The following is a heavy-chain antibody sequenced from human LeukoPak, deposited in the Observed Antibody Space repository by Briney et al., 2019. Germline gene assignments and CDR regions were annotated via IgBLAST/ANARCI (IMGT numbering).Heavy chain of an antibody. V-gene: IGHV4-4*07. CDR2: IYTSGST. CDR3: AGDLGAYYDSGGYFDY. CDR1: GGSISSHY. Sequence: PSETLSLTCTVSGGSISSHYWSWIRQPAGKGLEWIGRIYTSGSTNYNPSLKSRVTMSVDTSKNQFSLKLSSVTAADTAVYYCAGDLGAYYDSGGYFDYWGQGTLVTVSS. J-gene: IGHJ4*02. D-gene: IGHD3-22*01.